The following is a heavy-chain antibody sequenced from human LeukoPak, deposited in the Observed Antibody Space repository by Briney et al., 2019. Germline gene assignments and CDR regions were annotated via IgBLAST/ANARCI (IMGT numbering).Heavy chain of an antibody. CDR2: INTNSGVT. V-gene: IGHV1-2*02. Sequence: VKGSCNGSWYTLTRYYFHLGRQGPGQGTEWMGKINTNSGVTDYAQKFQGRVTMTRDTSISTAYMELSSLTSDDTAVYYCARDTGFPFFDYWGQGSLVTVSS. CDR3: ARDTGFPFFDY. J-gene: IGHJ4*02. CDR1: WYTLTRYY.